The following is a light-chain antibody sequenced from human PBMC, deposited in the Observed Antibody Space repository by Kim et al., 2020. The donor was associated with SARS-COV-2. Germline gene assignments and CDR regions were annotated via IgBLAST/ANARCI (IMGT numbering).Light chain of an antibody. CDR1: QDIRND. V-gene: IGKV1-17*01. Sequence: ASVGDRVTITCRASQDIRNDLGWYQQNPGRAPKRLIYGASSLQSGVPSRFSGSGSGTEFTPTISSEQPEDFATYFCLQHSTYPITFGQGTRLEIK. J-gene: IGKJ5*01. CDR2: GAS. CDR3: LQHSTYPIT.